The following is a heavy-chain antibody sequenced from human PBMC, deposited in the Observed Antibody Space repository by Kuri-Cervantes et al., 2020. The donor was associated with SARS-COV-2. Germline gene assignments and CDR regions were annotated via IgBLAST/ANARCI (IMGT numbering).Heavy chain of an antibody. Sequence: LRLSCAASGGTISSNSYYWGWHRQPPGKGLEWTGSIYYSGSTYYNPSLKGRVTISVDTSKNQFSLKLSSVTAADTAVYYCASGVIVVVPAAIPEYFDYWGQGTLVTVSS. CDR3: ASGVIVVVPAAIPEYFDY. V-gene: IGHV4-39*07. D-gene: IGHD2-2*02. CDR1: GGTISSNSYY. CDR2: IYYSGST. J-gene: IGHJ4*02.